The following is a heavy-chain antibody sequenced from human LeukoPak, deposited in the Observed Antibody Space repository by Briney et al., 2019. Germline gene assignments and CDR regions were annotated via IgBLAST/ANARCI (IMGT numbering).Heavy chain of an antibody. CDR3: ARDRRGYCSSTSCYSRGRYYYYYGMDV. V-gene: IGHV3-53*01. CDR1: GFTVSSNY. J-gene: IGHJ6*02. CDR2: IYSGGST. Sequence: GGSLRLSCAASGFTVSSNYMSWVRQAPGKGLEWVSVIYSGGSTYYADSVKGRFTISRDNSKNTPYLQMNSLRAENTAVYYCARDRRGYCSSTSCYSRGRYYYYYGMDVWGQGTTVTVSS. D-gene: IGHD2-2*02.